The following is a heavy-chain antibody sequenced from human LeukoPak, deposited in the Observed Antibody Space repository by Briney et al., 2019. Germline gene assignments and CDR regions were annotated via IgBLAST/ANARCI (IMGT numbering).Heavy chain of an antibody. CDR3: ARVPIQINRRVISYYYYGMDV. J-gene: IGHJ6*02. Sequence: GASVKVSCKASGYTFTSYDINWVRQATGQGLEWMGWMNPNSGNTGYAQKFQGRVTMTRNTSISTAYMELSSLRSEDTAVYYCARVPIQINRRVISYYYYGMDVWGQGTTVTVSS. V-gene: IGHV1-8*01. CDR2: MNPNSGNT. CDR1: GYTFTSYD. D-gene: IGHD3-22*01.